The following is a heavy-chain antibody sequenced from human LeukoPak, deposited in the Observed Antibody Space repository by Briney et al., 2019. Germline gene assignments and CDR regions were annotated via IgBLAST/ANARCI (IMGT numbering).Heavy chain of an antibody. Sequence: ASVKVSCKASGYTFTTLDINWVRQATGQGLEWMGWINTNSGYTGNAQKFQGRVTITRDTSISTAYMELSGLTSEDTAVYYCTRGWWELRGAFDIWGQGTMVTVSS. V-gene: IGHV1-8*03. D-gene: IGHD1-26*01. J-gene: IGHJ3*02. CDR1: GYTFTTLD. CDR2: INTNSGYT. CDR3: TRGWWELRGAFDI.